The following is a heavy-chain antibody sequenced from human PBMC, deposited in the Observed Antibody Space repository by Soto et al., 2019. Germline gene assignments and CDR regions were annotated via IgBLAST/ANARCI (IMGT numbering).Heavy chain of an antibody. J-gene: IGHJ6*03. D-gene: IGHD3-10*01. V-gene: IGHV3-13*05. Sequence: EVQLVESGGDLVQPGGSLRLSCAASGFTFSSYDMHWVRQAAGKSLEWVSAIGTAGDPYYTDSAKGRFTISRENAKNSLFLQMNSLRAGDTAVYYCARGSFGAGSFRAYMDVWGRVTTVTVSS. CDR2: IGTAGDP. CDR3: ARGSFGAGSFRAYMDV. CDR1: GFTFSSYD.